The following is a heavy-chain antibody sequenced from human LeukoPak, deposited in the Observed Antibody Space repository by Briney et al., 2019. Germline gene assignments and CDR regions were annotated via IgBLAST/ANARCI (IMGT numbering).Heavy chain of an antibody. CDR3: ARDRLQLRIAARSYYFDY. V-gene: IGHV3-30*02. J-gene: IGHJ4*02. D-gene: IGHD6-6*01. CDR1: GFAFSSYG. CDR2: VRYDASNK. Sequence: GGSLRLSCEASGFAFSSYGMHWVRQAPGKGLEWVAFVRYDASNKYYADSVKGRFTISRDNSKNTLYLQMNSLRAEDTAVYYCARDRLQLRIAARSYYFDYWGQGTLVTVSS.